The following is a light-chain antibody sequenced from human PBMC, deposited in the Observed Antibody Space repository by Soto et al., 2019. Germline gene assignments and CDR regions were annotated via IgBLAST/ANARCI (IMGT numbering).Light chain of an antibody. J-gene: IGKJ1*01. V-gene: IGKV1-39*01. CDR3: QQSYSTPT. CDR1: QSISNY. Sequence: DIQMTQSPSSLSASVGDRVTITCRASQSISNYLNWYQQKPGKAPKLLIYAASNLQSGVPSRFSGSGSGTDFTLTISSLQPEDFATYYCQQSYSTPTFGQGTKVEMK. CDR2: AAS.